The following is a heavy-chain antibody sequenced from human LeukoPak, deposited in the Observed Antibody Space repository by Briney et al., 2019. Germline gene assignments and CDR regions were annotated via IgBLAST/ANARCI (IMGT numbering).Heavy chain of an antibody. D-gene: IGHD6-19*01. CDR1: GFTFSSCG. V-gene: IGHV3-33*01. CDR3: ARYGYSSGWYDY. Sequence: GGSLRLSCAASGFTFSSCGMHWVRQAPGKGLEWVAVIWYDGSNKYYADSVKGRFTISRDNSKNTLYLQMNSLRAEDTAVYYCARYGYSSGWYDYWGQGTLVTVSS. J-gene: IGHJ4*02. CDR2: IWYDGSNK.